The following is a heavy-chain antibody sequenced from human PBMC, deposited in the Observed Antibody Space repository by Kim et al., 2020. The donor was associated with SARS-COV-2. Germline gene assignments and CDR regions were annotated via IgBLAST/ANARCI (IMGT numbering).Heavy chain of an antibody. J-gene: IGHJ4*02. CDR2: IYYSGST. D-gene: IGHD3-16*01. Sequence: SETLSLTCTVSGGSISSGGYYWSWIRQHPGKGLEWIGYIYYSGSTYYNPSLKSRVTISVDTSKNQFSLKLSSVTVADTAVYYCARGGTAYFDYWGQGTLVTVSS. V-gene: IGHV4-31*03. CDR1: GGSISSGGYY. CDR3: ARGGTAYFDY.